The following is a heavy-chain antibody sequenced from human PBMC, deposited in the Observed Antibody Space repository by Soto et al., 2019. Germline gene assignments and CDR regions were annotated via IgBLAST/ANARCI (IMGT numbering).Heavy chain of an antibody. D-gene: IGHD3-16*01. CDR3: VRDGGAY. V-gene: IGHV3-30-3*01. CDR2: MSYDGSNK. J-gene: IGHJ4*02. Sequence: QVQLVESGGGVVQPGRSLRLSCAASGFTFSSYAMHWVRRAPGKGLEWMAVMSYDGSNKYYADSVKGRFTISRDNSKNTLYLQMNSLRPEDTALYCCVRDGGAYWGQGTLVIVSS. CDR1: GFTFSSYA.